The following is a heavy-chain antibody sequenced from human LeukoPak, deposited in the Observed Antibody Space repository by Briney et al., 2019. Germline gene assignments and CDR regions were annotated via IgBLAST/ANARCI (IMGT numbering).Heavy chain of an antibody. Sequence: ASVKVSCKASGYTFTSYAMHWVRQAPGQRLEWMGWINAGNGNTKYSQKFQGRVTITRDTSASTAYMELSSLRSEDTAVYYCARRGSGWYGYYYYGMDVWGQGTTVTVSS. CDR3: ARRGSGWYGYYYYGMDV. CDR1: GYTFTSYA. V-gene: IGHV1-3*01. CDR2: INAGNGNT. J-gene: IGHJ6*02. D-gene: IGHD6-19*01.